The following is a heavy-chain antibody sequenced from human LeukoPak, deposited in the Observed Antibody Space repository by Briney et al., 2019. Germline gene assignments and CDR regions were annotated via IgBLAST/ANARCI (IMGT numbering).Heavy chain of an antibody. CDR2: ISSSGSTI. Sequence: GSLRLSCAASGFTFSSYEMNWVRQAPGKGLEWVSYISSSGSTIYYADSVKGRFTISRDNAKNSLYLQMNSLRAEDTAVYYCARVARTSDNYYYMDVWGKGTTVTISS. J-gene: IGHJ6*03. D-gene: IGHD2-2*01. V-gene: IGHV3-48*03. CDR3: ARVARTSDNYYYMDV. CDR1: GFTFSSYE.